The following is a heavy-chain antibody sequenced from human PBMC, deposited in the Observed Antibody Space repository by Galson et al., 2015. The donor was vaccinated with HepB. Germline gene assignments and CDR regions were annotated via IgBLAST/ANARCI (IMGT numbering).Heavy chain of an antibody. CDR2: IKQDGSEK. Sequence: SLRLSCAASGFTFSSYWMSWVRQAPGKGLEWVANIKQDGSEKYYVDSVKGRFTISRDNAKNSLYLQMNSLRAEDTAVYYCARDAVLVDFWRGTWNYYYYYMDVWGKGTTVTVSS. J-gene: IGHJ6*03. CDR3: ARDAVLVDFWRGTWNYYYYYMDV. D-gene: IGHD3-3*01. V-gene: IGHV3-7*01. CDR1: GFTFSSYW.